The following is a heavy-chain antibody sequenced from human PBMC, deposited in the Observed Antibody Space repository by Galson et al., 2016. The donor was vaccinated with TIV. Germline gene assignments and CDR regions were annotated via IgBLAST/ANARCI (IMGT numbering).Heavy chain of an antibody. CDR2: IYPGDSDT. Sequence: QSGAEVKKPGESLKISCKASGYSFTNYWIGWVRQMPGKGLEWMGLIYPGDSDTRYRPSFQGQVTISADRSINTVYSQWNSLQASDTAIYYCARRGYYYDSGGNSRTVSDGGDYWGQGTLVTVSS. D-gene: IGHD3-22*01. CDR1: GYSFTNYW. J-gene: IGHJ4*02. V-gene: IGHV5-51*03. CDR3: ARRGYYYDSGGNSRTVSDGGDY.